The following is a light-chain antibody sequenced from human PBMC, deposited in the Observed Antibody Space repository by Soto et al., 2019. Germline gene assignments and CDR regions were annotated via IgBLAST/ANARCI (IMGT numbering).Light chain of an antibody. CDR3: CSYAGSYTYVV. Sequence: QSALTQPDSVSGSPGQSVTISCTGTSTGVGGYNYVSWYQQHPGKAPKLMIYDVSKRPSGVPDRFSGSKSGNTASLTISGLQAEDEADYYCCSYAGSYTYVVFGGGTKLTVL. CDR1: STGVGGYNY. V-gene: IGLV2-11*01. CDR2: DVS. J-gene: IGLJ2*01.